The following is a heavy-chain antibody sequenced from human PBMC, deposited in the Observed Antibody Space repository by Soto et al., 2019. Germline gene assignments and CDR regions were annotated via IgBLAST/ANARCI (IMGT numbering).Heavy chain of an antibody. Sequence: QVQLVESGGGVVQPGRSLRLSCAASGFTFSSYGMHWVRQAPGKGLEWVAVISYDGSNKYYADSVKGRFTISRENSKNTLYLQMNSLRAEDTAVYYCAKMNSEIYYYYGMDVWGQGTTVTVSS. CDR1: GFTFSSYG. CDR3: AKMNSEIYYYYGMDV. CDR2: ISYDGSNK. V-gene: IGHV3-30*18. J-gene: IGHJ6*02. D-gene: IGHD1-7*01.